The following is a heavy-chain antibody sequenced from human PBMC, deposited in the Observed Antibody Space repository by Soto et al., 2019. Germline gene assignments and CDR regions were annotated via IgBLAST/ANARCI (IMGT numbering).Heavy chain of an antibody. Sequence: GGSLRLSCAASGFTFSSFAMSWVRQAPGKGLEWVSSITGSGDSTYYAESVKGRFTISRDNSKNTLFLQMNSLKAEDTAAYYCAKLAGHCFDQWGQGALVTVSS. CDR3: AKLAGHCFDQ. CDR2: ITGSGDST. J-gene: IGHJ4*02. V-gene: IGHV3-23*01. D-gene: IGHD3-3*02. CDR1: GFTFSSFA.